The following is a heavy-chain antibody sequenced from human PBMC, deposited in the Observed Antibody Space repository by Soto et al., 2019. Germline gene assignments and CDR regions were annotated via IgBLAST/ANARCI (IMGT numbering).Heavy chain of an antibody. CDR1: GITFSTYG. Sequence: PGGSLRLSCAASGITFSTYGMHWVRQAPGKGLEWVTFLSYDGSNEYYTDSVKGRFTISRDHSKNTLYLQMNSLRAEDTAVYYCAKDLFPFNSGTFGHCGLDVWGQGTTVTVSS. D-gene: IGHD1-26*01. V-gene: IGHV3-30*18. J-gene: IGHJ6*02. CDR3: AKDLFPFNSGTFGHCGLDV. CDR2: LSYDGSNE.